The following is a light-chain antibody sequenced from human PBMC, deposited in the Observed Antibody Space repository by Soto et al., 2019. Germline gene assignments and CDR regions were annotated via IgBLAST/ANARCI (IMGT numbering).Light chain of an antibody. J-gene: IGLJ2*01. Sequence: QSALTQPPSVSGSPGQSVTIYCTGTSSDVGGYNYVSWYQQHPGKAPKLMIYEVSKRPSGVPDRFSGSKSGNTASLTVSGLQAEDEADYYCSSYAGSNNFGVVFGGGTKVTVL. CDR3: SSYAGSNNFGVV. V-gene: IGLV2-8*01. CDR2: EVS. CDR1: SSDVGGYNY.